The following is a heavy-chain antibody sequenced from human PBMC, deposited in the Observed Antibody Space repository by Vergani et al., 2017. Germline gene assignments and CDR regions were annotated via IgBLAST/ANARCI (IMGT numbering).Heavy chain of an antibody. CDR2: IRYDGTKR. V-gene: IGHV3-30*02. D-gene: IGHD3-22*01. CDR1: GFTFRIYG. CDR3: TKAGQYDSGSYHDS. Sequence: QVQLVESGGGVVQPGGSLRLSCIASGFTFRIYGMHWVRQAPGKGLEWVAFIRYDGTKRFYGDSVKGRFTISRDNSQTTVFLQMNSLRADDSAVYYCTKAGQYDSGSYHDSWGQGALVSVAS. J-gene: IGHJ4*02.